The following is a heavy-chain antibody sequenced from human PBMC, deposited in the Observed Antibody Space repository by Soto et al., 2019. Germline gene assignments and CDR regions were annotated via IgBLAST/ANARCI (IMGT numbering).Heavy chain of an antibody. V-gene: IGHV3-49*04. CDR2: IRGSTYGGTT. CDR1: GFTSDDYDYA. J-gene: IGHJ6*02. Sequence: GGSLRVYCTFSGFTSDDYDYALTWVRQAPGKGLQWLGLIRGSTYGGTTEYAASVKGRFTISRDDSKGITYLQMNSLKTEDTAVYYCSRDGDFYGLDVWGQGTTVTVSS. CDR3: SRDGDFYGLDV. D-gene: IGHD3-3*01.